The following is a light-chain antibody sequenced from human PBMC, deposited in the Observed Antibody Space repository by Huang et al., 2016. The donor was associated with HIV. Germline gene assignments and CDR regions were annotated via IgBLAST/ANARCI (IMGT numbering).Light chain of an antibody. CDR2: DAS. CDR1: QSVISY. CDR3: QQRSNWPRT. Sequence: EIVLTQSPATLSLSPEERATLSCRASQSVISYLAWYQQKPGQAPRLLIYDASSRATGMQERFSGSGSGTDVTLTISRLEPEDFAVYYCQQRSNWPRTFGQGNKVEIK. J-gene: IGKJ1*01. V-gene: IGKV3-11*01.